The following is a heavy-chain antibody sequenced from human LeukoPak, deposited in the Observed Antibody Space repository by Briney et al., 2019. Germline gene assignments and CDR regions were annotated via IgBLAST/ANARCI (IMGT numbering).Heavy chain of an antibody. D-gene: IGHD4-11*01. J-gene: IGHJ4*02. CDR3: ARDWYSNYLHY. Sequence: GGSLRLSCAASGFTFSTYWMSWVRQAPGKGLERVANIKEDGSEKYYVDSVKGRFTISRDNAKNSLYLQMHSLRAEDTAVYYCARDWYSNYLHYWGQGTLVTVSS. CDR2: IKEDGSEK. V-gene: IGHV3-7*01. CDR1: GFTFSTYW.